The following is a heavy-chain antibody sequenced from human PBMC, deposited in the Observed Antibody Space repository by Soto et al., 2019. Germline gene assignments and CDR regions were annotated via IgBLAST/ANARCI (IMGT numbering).Heavy chain of an antibody. CDR1: GYTFTSYY. V-gene: IGHV1-46*01. D-gene: IGHD4-4*01. CDR2: INPDGGGT. J-gene: IGHJ6*02. Sequence: ASVKVSCKASGYTFTSYYMHWVRLAPGQGLEWMGIINPDGGGTSYAQQFQGRVIMTRDTSASTVYMEMSSLRSEDTAVYYCAVGGNYLSMDVWGQGTTVTVSS. CDR3: AVGGNYLSMDV.